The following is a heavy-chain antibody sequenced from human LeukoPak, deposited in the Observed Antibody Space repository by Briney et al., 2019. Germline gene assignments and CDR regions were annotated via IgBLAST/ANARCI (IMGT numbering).Heavy chain of an antibody. J-gene: IGHJ3*02. Sequence: SETLSLTCTVSGGSISSYYWSWIRQPPGKGLEWIGYIYYSGSTNYNPSLKSRVTISVDTSKNQFSLKLSSVTAADTAMYYCASGSYSSDAFDIWGQGTMVTVSS. V-gene: IGHV4-59*01. CDR2: IYYSGST. CDR1: GGSISSYY. CDR3: ASGSYSSDAFDI. D-gene: IGHD1-26*01.